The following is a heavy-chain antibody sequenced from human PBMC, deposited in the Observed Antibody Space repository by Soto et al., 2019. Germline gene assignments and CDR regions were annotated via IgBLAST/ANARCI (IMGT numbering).Heavy chain of an antibody. J-gene: IGHJ6*02. CDR2: IIPIFGTA. CDR1: GGTFSSYA. CDR3: AISRGLYYYDSSGYPPEGMDV. D-gene: IGHD3-22*01. Sequence: ASVKVSCKVSGGTFSSYAISWVRQAPGQGLEWMGGIIPIFGTANYAQKFQGRVTITADESTSTAYMELSSLRSEDTAVYYCAISRGLYYYDSSGYPPEGMDVWGQGTTVTVSS. V-gene: IGHV1-69*13.